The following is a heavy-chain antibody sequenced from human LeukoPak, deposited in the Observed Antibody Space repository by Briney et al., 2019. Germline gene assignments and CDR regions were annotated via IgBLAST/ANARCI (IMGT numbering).Heavy chain of an antibody. CDR1: GYTFTSYG. Sequence: GASGKVSCKASGYTFTSYGISWVRQAPGQGLEWMGWISAYNGNTNYAQKLQGRVTMTTDTSTSTAYMELRSLRSDDTAVYYCAREVVISTHYYYYGMDVWGQGTTVTVSS. CDR3: AREVVISTHYYYYGMDV. D-gene: IGHD3-16*02. J-gene: IGHJ6*02. V-gene: IGHV1-18*01. CDR2: ISAYNGNT.